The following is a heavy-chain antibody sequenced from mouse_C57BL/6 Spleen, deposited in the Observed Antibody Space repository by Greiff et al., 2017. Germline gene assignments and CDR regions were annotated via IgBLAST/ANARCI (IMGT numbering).Heavy chain of an antibody. D-gene: IGHD2-1*01. J-gene: IGHJ2*01. CDR1: GYTFTSYW. Sequence: VQLQQPGAELVKPGASVKLSCKASGYTFTSYWMQWVKQRPGQGLEWIGEIDPSDSYTNSNQKFKGKATLTVDTSSSTAYMQLSSLTSEDSAVYYCARKRIYYGNYYYFDYWGQGTTLTVSS. CDR2: IDPSDSYT. V-gene: IGHV1-50*01. CDR3: ARKRIYYGNYYYFDY.